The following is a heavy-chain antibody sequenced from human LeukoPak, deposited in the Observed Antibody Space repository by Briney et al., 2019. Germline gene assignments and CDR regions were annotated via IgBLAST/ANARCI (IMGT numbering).Heavy chain of an antibody. Sequence: GGSLRLSCAASGFTFSNAWMNWVRQAPGKGLEWVGRIKSKTDGGTTDYAAPVKGRFTISRDDSKNTLYLQMNSLKTEDTAVYYCTTILGYCSGGSCYHVDYWGQGTLVTVSS. J-gene: IGHJ4*02. CDR3: TTILGYCSGGSCYHVDY. CDR2: IKSKTDGGTT. CDR1: GFTFSNAW. V-gene: IGHV3-15*07. D-gene: IGHD2-15*01.